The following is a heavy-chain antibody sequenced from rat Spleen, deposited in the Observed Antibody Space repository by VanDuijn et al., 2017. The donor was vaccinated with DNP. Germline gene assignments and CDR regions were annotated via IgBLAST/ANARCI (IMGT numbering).Heavy chain of an antibody. CDR2: ITYSGRT. CDR3: ARWSDYFDY. CDR1: GYSITSNY. Sequence: EVQLQESGPGLVKPSQSLSLTCSVTGYSITSNYWGWFRMFPGNKMEWIGYITYSGRTRYNPSLKSRISITRDTSKNQFFLQLNSLTTEDTATYYCARWSDYFDYWGQGVMVTVSS. V-gene: IGHV3-1*01. J-gene: IGHJ2*01.